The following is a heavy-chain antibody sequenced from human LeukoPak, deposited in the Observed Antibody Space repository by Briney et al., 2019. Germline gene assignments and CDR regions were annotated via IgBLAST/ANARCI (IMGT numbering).Heavy chain of an antibody. V-gene: IGHV3-74*01. CDR2: INSDGSST. CDR1: GFTFSSYW. Sequence: GGSLRLSCAASGFTFSSYWMHWVRHAPGKGLVWVSRINSDGSSTSYADSVKGRFTISRDNAKNTLYLQMNSLSAEDTAVYYCVSCSSTSCYRGRDWFDPWGQGTLVTVSS. CDR3: VSCSSTSCYRGRDWFDP. D-gene: IGHD2-2*01. J-gene: IGHJ5*02.